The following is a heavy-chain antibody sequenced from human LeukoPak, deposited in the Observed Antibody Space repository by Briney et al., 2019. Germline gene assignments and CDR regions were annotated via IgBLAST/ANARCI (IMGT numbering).Heavy chain of an antibody. Sequence: SETLSLTCAVSGGSISSNSYYWGWIRQPPGKGLEWIGSIYYSGGTYYNPSLRSRITMSIDTSKNQFSLKLSSVTAADTAVYYCARVPQRDYGDNRFDYWGQGTPVTVSS. CDR1: GGSISSNSYY. J-gene: IGHJ4*02. CDR2: IYYSGGT. CDR3: ARVPQRDYGDNRFDY. D-gene: IGHD4-17*01. V-gene: IGHV4-39*07.